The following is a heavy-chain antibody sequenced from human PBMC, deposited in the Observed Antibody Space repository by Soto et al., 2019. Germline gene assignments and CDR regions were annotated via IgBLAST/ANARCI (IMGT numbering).Heavy chain of an antibody. CDR2: INPNSGGT. J-gene: IGHJ6*02. Sequence: KGTCKASVYTFTGKDMRWVQPAHGQGLEWMGWINPNSGGTNYAQKFQGRVTMTRDTSISTAYMELSRLRSDDTAVYYCARGRAQQLERVHYYYGMDVWVQGTKVTFS. CDR1: VYTFTGKD. D-gene: IGHD6-13*01. CDR3: ARGRAQQLERVHYYYGMDV. V-gene: IGHV1-2*02.